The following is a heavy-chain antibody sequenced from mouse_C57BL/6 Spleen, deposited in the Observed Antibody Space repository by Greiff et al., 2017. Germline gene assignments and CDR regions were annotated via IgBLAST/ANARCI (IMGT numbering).Heavy chain of an antibody. J-gene: IGHJ2*01. Sequence: EVKLQESGPVLVKPGASVKMSCKASGYTFTDYYMNWVKQSHGKSLEWIGVINPYNGGTSYNQKFKGKATLTVDKSSSTAYMELNSLTSEDSAVYYCASLYDGYFNDFDYWGQGTTLTVSS. D-gene: IGHD2-3*01. CDR1: GYTFTDYY. CDR3: ASLYDGYFNDFDY. CDR2: INPYNGGT. V-gene: IGHV1-19*01.